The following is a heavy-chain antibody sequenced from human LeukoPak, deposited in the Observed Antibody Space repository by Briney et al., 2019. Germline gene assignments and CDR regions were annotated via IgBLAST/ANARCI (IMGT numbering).Heavy chain of an antibody. D-gene: IGHD3-22*01. CDR3: GRGHYGPDY. CDR2: IYGDGSVA. Sequence: GGSLRLSCEVSGFAVSGISMAWVRQAPGKGLEWVSGIYGDGSVAAYADSVKGRFTISRDNAKNTVYLEMNSLRAEDTAVFYCGRGHYGPDYWGQGTLVTVSS. J-gene: IGHJ4*02. CDR1: GFAVSGIS. V-gene: IGHV3-74*01.